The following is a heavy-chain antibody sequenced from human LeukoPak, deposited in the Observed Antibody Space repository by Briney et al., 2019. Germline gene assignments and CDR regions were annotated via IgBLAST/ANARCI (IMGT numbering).Heavy chain of an antibody. V-gene: IGHV3-7*01. Sequence: ETLSLTCTVSGGSISSSSYYWGWIRQPPGKGLEWVANIKQDRSEKYYVDSVKGRFTISRDNAKNSLYLQMNSLRAEDTAVYYCARALTGKWELFGRFDPWGQGTLVTVSS. CDR3: ARALTGKWELFGRFDP. CDR1: GGSISSSSYY. J-gene: IGHJ5*02. D-gene: IGHD4-23*01. CDR2: IKQDRSEK.